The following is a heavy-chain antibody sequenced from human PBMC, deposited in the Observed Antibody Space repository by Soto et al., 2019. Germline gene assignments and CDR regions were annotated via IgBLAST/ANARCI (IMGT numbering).Heavy chain of an antibody. V-gene: IGHV3-30-3*01. CDR2: ISYDGSNK. CDR1: GFTFSSYA. D-gene: IGHD6-6*01. Sequence: GGSLRLSCAASGFTFSSYAMHWVRQAPGKGLEWVAVISYDGSNKYYADSVKGRFTISRDNSKNTLYLQMNSLRAEDTAVYYCARDRRGGQLGPYYYYGMDVWGQGTTVTVSS. CDR3: ARDRRGGQLGPYYYYGMDV. J-gene: IGHJ6*02.